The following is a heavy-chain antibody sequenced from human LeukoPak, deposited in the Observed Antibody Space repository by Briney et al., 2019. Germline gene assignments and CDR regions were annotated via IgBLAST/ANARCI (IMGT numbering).Heavy chain of an antibody. CDR2: ISGSGGST. CDR3: AKAQGGRGIVVVINDY. V-gene: IGHV3-23*01. Sequence: RPGGSLRLSCAASGFTFSSYAMSWVRPAPGKGLEWVSAISGSGGSTYYADSVKGRFTISRDNSKNPLYLQMNSLRAEDTAVYYCAKAQGGRGIVVVINDYWGQGTLVTVSS. CDR1: GFTFSSYA. J-gene: IGHJ4*02. D-gene: IGHD3-22*01.